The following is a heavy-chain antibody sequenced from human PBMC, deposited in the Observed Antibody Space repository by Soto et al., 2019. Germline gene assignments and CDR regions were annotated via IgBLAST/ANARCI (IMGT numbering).Heavy chain of an antibody. CDR2: MNPSGRNT. CDR3: ARYRTKVPVAFDV. J-gene: IGHJ3*01. CDR1: RLAFPIDD. V-gene: IGHV1-8*01. D-gene: IGHD3-16*02. Sequence: QVQLVQSGAEVKKPGASVQVSCKASRLAFPIDDIIWVRQTIGQGLEFMGWMNPSGRNTGYTQKFQGRATFTWNTPTNTAYMDLSGLRSEDTAVYYCARYRTKVPVAFDVWGQGTMVTVSS.